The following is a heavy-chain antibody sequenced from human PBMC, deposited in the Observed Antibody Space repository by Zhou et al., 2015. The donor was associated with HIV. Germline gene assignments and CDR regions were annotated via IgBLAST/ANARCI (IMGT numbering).Heavy chain of an antibody. D-gene: IGHD2-2*01. Sequence: QVQLVQSGAEVKKPGSSVKVSCKASGGTFNSYAITWVRQAPGQGLEWMGGIIPIFSTANYAQKFQGRVTITADESTSTAYMELSSLRSEDTAVYYCARDGQPIVVVPAARAQHYYGMDVWGQGTTVTVSS. CDR3: ARDGQPIVVVPAARAQHYYGMDV. CDR2: IIPIFSTA. CDR1: GGTFNSYA. V-gene: IGHV1-69*12. J-gene: IGHJ6*02.